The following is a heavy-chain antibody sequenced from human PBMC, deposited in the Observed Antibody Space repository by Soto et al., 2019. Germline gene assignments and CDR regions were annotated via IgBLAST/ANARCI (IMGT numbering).Heavy chain of an antibody. J-gene: IGHJ4*02. CDR2: ISYDGSNK. D-gene: IGHD4-17*01. Sequence: PGGSLRLSCAASGFTFSSYGMHWVRQAPGKGLEWVAVISYDGSNKYYADSVKGRFTISRDNSKNTLYLQMNSLRAEDTAVYYCAKPFYGDPAYFDYWGQGTLVTVSS. V-gene: IGHV3-30*18. CDR1: GFTFSSYG. CDR3: AKPFYGDPAYFDY.